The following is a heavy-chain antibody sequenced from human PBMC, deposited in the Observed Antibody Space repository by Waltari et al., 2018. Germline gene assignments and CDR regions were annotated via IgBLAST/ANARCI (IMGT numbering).Heavy chain of an antibody. CDR3: ARLDDSSGYYSSTFDY. V-gene: IGHV4-39*01. D-gene: IGHD3-22*01. Sequence: QLQLQESGPGLVKPSETLSLTCTVSGGPISSSRYYWGWIRQPPGKGLEGIGSIYYSGSTYYNPSLNSRVTISVDTSKNQFSLKLSSVTAADTAVYYCARLDDSSGYYSSTFDYWGQGTLVTVSS. CDR1: GGPISSSRYY. J-gene: IGHJ4*02. CDR2: IYYSGST.